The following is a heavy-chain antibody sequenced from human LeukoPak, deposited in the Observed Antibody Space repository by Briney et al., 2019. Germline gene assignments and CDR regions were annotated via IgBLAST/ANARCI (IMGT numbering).Heavy chain of an antibody. CDR1: GGTFSSYA. CDR2: IIPIFGTA. J-gene: IGHJ6*03. D-gene: IGHD2-15*01. Sequence: GASVKVSCKASGGTFSSYAISWVRQAPGQGLEWMGGIIPIFGTANYAQKFQGRVTITADESTSTAYMELSGLRSEDTAVYYCARYSNSDYYYYMDVWGKGTTVTVSS. V-gene: IGHV1-69*13. CDR3: ARYSNSDYYYYMDV.